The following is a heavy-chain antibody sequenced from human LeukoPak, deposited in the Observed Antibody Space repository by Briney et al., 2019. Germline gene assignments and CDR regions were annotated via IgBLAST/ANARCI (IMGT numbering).Heavy chain of an antibody. CDR2: IYYSGST. CDR3: ARHRTHDFWSGPVSGGTDV. Sequence: SETLSLTCTVSGGSISSSSYYWGWIRQPPGKGLEWIGSIYYSGSTYYNPSLKSRVTISVDTSKNQFSLKLSSVTAADTAVYYCARHRTHDFWSGPVSGGTDVWGQGTTVTVSS. CDR1: GGSISSSSYY. D-gene: IGHD3-3*01. V-gene: IGHV4-39*01. J-gene: IGHJ6*02.